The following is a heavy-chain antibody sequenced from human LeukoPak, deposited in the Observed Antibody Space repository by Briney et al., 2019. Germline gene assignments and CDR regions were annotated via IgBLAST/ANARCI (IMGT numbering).Heavy chain of an antibody. J-gene: IGHJ6*03. Sequence: GASVKVSCKASGGTFSSYAISWVRQAPGQGLEWMGGIIPIFGTANYAQKFQGRVTITADKSTSTAYMELSSLRSDDTAVYYCARGGDPYYYYYYMDVWGKGTTVTISS. CDR1: GGTFSSYA. D-gene: IGHD3-16*01. CDR2: IIPIFGTA. V-gene: IGHV1-69*06. CDR3: ARGGDPYYYYYYMDV.